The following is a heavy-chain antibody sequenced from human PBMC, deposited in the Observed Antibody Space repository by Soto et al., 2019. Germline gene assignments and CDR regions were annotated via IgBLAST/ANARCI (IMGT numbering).Heavy chain of an antibody. D-gene: IGHD3-3*01. V-gene: IGHV3-33*01. CDR2: IWYDGSNK. J-gene: IGHJ6*02. Sequence: QVQLVESGGGVVQPGRSLRLSCAASGFTFSSYGMHWVGQAPGKGLEWVAVIWYDGSNKYYADSVKGRFTISRDNSKNTLYLQMNSLRAEDTAVYYCAIDHIPLRFGVGYYYGMDVWGQGTTVTVSS. CDR3: AIDHIPLRFGVGYYYGMDV. CDR1: GFTFSSYG.